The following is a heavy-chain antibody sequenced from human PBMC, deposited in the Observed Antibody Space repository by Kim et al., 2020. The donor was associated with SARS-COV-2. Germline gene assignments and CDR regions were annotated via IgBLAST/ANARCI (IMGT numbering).Heavy chain of an antibody. D-gene: IGHD6-19*01. CDR1: GGSISSYY. V-gene: IGHV4-59*01. Sequence: SETLSLTCTVSGGSISSYYWSWIRQPPGKGLEWIGYIYYSGSTNYKPSLKSRVTISVDTSKNQFSLKLSSVTAADTAVYYCATSGIAVAGTNSGSYVDYWGQGTLVTVSS. CDR3: ATSGIAVAGTNSGSYVDY. CDR2: IYYSGST. J-gene: IGHJ4*02.